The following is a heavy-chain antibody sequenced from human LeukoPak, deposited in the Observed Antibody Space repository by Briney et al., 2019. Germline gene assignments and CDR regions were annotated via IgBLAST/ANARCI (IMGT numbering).Heavy chain of an antibody. J-gene: IGHJ4*02. CDR1: GYSFTTYY. Sequence: GESLKISCKGSGYSFTTYYIGWVRQMPGKGLEWMGIINPSDSDTRYSPSFQGQVTISADNSISTAYLQWSSLKASDTAVYYCARTSTYAEFDYWGQGSLVTVSS. CDR2: INPSDSDT. D-gene: IGHD2-2*01. CDR3: ARTSTYAEFDY. V-gene: IGHV5-51*01.